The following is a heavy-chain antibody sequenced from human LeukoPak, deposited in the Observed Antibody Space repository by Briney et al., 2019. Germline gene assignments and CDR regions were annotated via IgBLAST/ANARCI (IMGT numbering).Heavy chain of an antibody. V-gene: IGHV4-59*01. D-gene: IGHD3-22*01. CDR1: GGSISGYY. CDR2: IYYSGST. J-gene: IGHJ4*02. CDR3: ARAPDYYDSSGYYSYYFDY. Sequence: SETLSLTCTVSGGSISGYYWSWIRQPPGKGLEWIGYIYYSGSTNYNPSLKSRVTISVDTSKNQFSLKLSSVTAADTAVYYCARAPDYYDSSGYYSYYFDYWGQGTLVTVSS.